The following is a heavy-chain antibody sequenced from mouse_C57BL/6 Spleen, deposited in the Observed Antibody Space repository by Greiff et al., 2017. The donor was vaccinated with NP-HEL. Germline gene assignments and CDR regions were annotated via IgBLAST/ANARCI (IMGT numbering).Heavy chain of an antibody. CDR3: ARDYPMDY. V-gene: IGHV5-6*01. Sequence: EVQVVESGGDLVKPGGSLKLSCAASGFTFSSYGMSWVRQTPDKRLEWVATISSGGSYTYYPDSVKGRFTISRDNAKNTLYLQMSSLKSEDTAMYYCARDYPMDYWGQGTSVTVSS. CDR1: GFTFSSYG. J-gene: IGHJ4*01. CDR2: ISSGGSYT.